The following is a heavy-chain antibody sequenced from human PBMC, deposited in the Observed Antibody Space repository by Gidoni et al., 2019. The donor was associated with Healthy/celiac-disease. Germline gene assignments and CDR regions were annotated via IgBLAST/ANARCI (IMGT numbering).Heavy chain of an antibody. Sequence: EVQLVESGGGLVQPGRSLRLSCAASGITCDDYAMHCVRQAPGKGLEWVSGMSWHSGSIGYADSVKGRFTISRDNAKNSLYLQMNSLRAEDTALYYCAKDILGDPTGYGMDVWGQGTTVTVSS. J-gene: IGHJ6*02. CDR3: AKDILGDPTGYGMDV. V-gene: IGHV3-9*01. CDR2: MSWHSGSI. D-gene: IGHD4-17*01. CDR1: GITCDDYA.